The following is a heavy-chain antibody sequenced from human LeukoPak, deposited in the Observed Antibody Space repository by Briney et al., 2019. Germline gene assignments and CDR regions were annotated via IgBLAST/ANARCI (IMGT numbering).Heavy chain of an antibody. D-gene: IGHD3-10*01. J-gene: IGHJ4*02. Sequence: SVKVSCKASGGTFSSYNWVRQAPGLGLEWMGGIIPISGTANYAQKFQGRVTITADESTSTAYMELSSLRSEDTAVYYCARGSGSYYNSFDFWGQGTLVTVSS. V-gene: IGHV1-69*13. CDR2: IIPISGTA. CDR3: ARGSGSYYNSFDF. CDR1: GGTFSSY.